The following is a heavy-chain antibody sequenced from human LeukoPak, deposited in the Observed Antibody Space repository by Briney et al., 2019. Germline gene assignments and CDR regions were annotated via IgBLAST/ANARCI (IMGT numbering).Heavy chain of an antibody. Sequence: GASVKVSCKASGYTFTGYYMHWVRQAPGQGLEWMGWINPNSGGTNYAQKFQGRVTMTRDTSISTAYMELSRLRSDDTAVYYCARAARSSGWYVGYFDYWGQETLVTVSS. CDR2: INPNSGGT. CDR3: ARAARSSGWYVGYFDY. V-gene: IGHV1-2*02. D-gene: IGHD6-13*01. CDR1: GYTFTGYY. J-gene: IGHJ4*02.